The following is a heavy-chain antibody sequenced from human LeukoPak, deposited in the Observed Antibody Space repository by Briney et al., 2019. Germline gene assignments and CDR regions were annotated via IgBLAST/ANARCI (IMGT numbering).Heavy chain of an antibody. CDR3: ARDGTSTDDY. Sequence: ASVTVARKTAGYMVSKFGINWERQAQGHVVEWMGWISGNNDNPNYGQEFPARFTVTTELSTSTAYMELRNLTFDDTAVYCCARDGTSTDDYCGQGTLVTVSS. D-gene: IGHD2-2*01. V-gene: IGHV1-18*01. J-gene: IGHJ4*02. CDR1: GYMVSKFG. CDR2: ISGNNDNP.